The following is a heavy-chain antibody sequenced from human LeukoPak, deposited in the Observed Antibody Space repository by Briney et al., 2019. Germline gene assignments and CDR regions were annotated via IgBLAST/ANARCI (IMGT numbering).Heavy chain of an antibody. CDR2: ISYDGSNK. CDR3: ARDPRGYSYGYNY. CDR1: GFTFSSYA. J-gene: IGHJ4*02. D-gene: IGHD5-18*01. V-gene: IGHV3-30-3*01. Sequence: AGGSLRLSCAASGFTFSSYAMHWVRQAPGKGLEWVAVISYDGSNKYYADSVKGRFTISRDNSKNTLYLQMNSLRAEDTAVYYCARDPRGYSYGYNYWGQGTLVTVSS.